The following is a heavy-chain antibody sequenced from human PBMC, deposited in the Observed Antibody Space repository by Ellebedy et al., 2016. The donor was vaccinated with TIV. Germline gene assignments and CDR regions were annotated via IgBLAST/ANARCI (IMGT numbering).Heavy chain of an antibody. J-gene: IGHJ3*02. Sequence: MPSETLSLTCAVYGGSFSGYSWSWIRQPPGKGLEWIGEINHSVSTNYNPSLKSRVTISVDTSKNQFSLKLSSVTAADTAVYYCARGIFGDYGPADAFDIWGQGTMVTVSS. CDR1: GGSFSGYS. D-gene: IGHD4-17*01. CDR3: ARGIFGDYGPADAFDI. CDR2: INHSVST. V-gene: IGHV4-34*01.